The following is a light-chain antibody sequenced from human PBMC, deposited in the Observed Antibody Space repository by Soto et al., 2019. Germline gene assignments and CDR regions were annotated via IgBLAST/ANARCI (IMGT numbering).Light chain of an antibody. V-gene: IGKV1-39*01. Sequence: DIQMTQSPSSLSASVGDRVTITCRARQSISSYLNWYQQKPGKAPKLLIYAASSLQSGVPSRFSGSGSGTDFTLTISSLQPEDFATYYCQQSYITPTFGQGTKLEIK. CDR2: AAS. J-gene: IGKJ2*01. CDR1: QSISSY. CDR3: QQSYITPT.